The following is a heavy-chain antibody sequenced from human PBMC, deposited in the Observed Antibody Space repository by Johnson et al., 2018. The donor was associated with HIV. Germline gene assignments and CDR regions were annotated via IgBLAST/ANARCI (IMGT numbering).Heavy chain of an antibody. CDR1: GFTVSSNY. CDR3: ARDRWELLSCAFDI. V-gene: IGHV3-23*01. Sequence: EVQLLESGGGLVQPGGSLRLSCAASGFTVSSNYMSWVRQAPGKGLEWVSAISGSGGSTYYADSVKGRFTISRDNSKNTLYLQMNSLRAEDTAVYYCARDRWELLSCAFDIWGQGTMVTVSS. D-gene: IGHD1-26*01. J-gene: IGHJ3*02. CDR2: ISGSGGST.